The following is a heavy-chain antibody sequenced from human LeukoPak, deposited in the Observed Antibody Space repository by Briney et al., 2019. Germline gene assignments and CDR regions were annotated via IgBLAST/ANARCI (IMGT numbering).Heavy chain of an antibody. D-gene: IGHD2-2*01. Sequence: GGSLRLSCAASGFTFSSYEMNWVRQAPGKGLEWVSYISSSGSTIYYADSVKGRFTISRDNAKNSLYLQMNSLRAEDTAVYYCAREGCSSTSCYAGGPYWGQGTLVTVSS. CDR3: AREGCSSTSCYAGGPY. CDR1: GFTFSSYE. J-gene: IGHJ4*02. V-gene: IGHV3-48*03. CDR2: ISSSGSTI.